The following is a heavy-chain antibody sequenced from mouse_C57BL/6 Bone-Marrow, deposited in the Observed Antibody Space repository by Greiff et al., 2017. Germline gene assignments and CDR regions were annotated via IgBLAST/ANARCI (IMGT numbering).Heavy chain of an antibody. Sequence: VQLVESGPGLVQPSQSLSITCTVSGFSLTSYGVHWVRQSPGKGLEWLGVIWSGGSTDYNAAFISRLSISKDNSKSQVFFKMNSLQADDTAIYYCARVYDYDWFAYWGQGTLVTVSA. CDR1: GFSLTSYG. V-gene: IGHV2-2*01. CDR3: ARVYDYDWFAY. CDR2: IWSGGST. J-gene: IGHJ3*01. D-gene: IGHD2-4*01.